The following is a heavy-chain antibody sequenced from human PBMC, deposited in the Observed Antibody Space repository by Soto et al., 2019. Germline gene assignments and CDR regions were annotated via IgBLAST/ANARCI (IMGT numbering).Heavy chain of an antibody. CDR1: GFSLSTSGVG. V-gene: IGHV2-5*02. D-gene: IGHD3-16*01. Sequence: QITLKESGPTLVKHTQTLTLTCTFSGFSLSTSGVGVGWIRHPPGKALEWLSLIYWDDDKRYSPSLKSRLTITKDTSKNQVVLTMTNMDPVDTATYYCARRLFGGWFDPWGQGTLVTVSS. CDR2: IYWDDDK. CDR3: ARRLFGGWFDP. J-gene: IGHJ5*02.